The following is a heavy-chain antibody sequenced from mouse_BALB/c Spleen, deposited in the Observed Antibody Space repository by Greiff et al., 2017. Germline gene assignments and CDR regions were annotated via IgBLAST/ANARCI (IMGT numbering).Heavy chain of an antibody. J-gene: IGHJ1*01. CDR2: ISSGSSTI. D-gene: IGHD1-1*01. CDR3: ARSGIDGSSYLYWYFDV. Sequence: EVKLMESGGGLVQPGGSRKLSCAASGFTFSSFGMHWVRQAPEKGLEWVAYISSGSSTIYYADTVKGRFTISRDNPKNTLFLQMTSLRSEDTAMYYCARSGIDGSSYLYWYFDVWGAGTTVTVSS. CDR1: GFTFSSFG. V-gene: IGHV5-17*02.